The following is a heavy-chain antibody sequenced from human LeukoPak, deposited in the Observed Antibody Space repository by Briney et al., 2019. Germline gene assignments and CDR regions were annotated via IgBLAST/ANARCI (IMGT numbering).Heavy chain of an antibody. CDR1: GFTFSSYS. CDR2: ISSSSSYI. V-gene: IGHV3-21*01. D-gene: IGHD6-13*01. Sequence: GGSLRLSCAASGFTFSSYSMNWVRQAPGKGLEWVSSISSSSSYIYYADSVKGRFTISRDNAKNSLYLQMNSLRAEDTAVYYCARVAAAGQFDYWGQGTLVTVSS. J-gene: IGHJ4*02. CDR3: ARVAAAGQFDY.